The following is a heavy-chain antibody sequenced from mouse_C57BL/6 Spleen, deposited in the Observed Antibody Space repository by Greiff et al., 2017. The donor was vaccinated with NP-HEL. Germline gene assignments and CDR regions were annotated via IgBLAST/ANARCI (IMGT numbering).Heavy chain of an antibody. CDR2: ISSGSSTI. Sequence: EVHLVESGGGLVKPGGSLKLSCAASGFTFSDYGMHWVRQAPEKGLEWVAYISSGSSTIYYADKVKGRFTISRDNAKNTLFLQMTSLRSEDTAMYYCARQGVTRVYWYFDDWGTGTTVTVSS. J-gene: IGHJ1*03. V-gene: IGHV5-17*01. D-gene: IGHD2-2*01. CDR1: GFTFSDYG. CDR3: ARQGVTRVYWYFDD.